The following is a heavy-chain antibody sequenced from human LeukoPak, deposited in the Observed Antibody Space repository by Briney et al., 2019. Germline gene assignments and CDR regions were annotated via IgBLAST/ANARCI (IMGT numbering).Heavy chain of an antibody. J-gene: IGHJ4*02. V-gene: IGHV1-2*02. D-gene: IGHD3-10*01. CDR3: ARDGGGFGELLLFDY. Sequence: ASVKVSFKASGYTFTSYYMHWVRQAPGQGLEWMGWINPNSGGTNYAQKLQGRVTMTRDTSISTAYMELSRLRSDDTAVYYCARDGGGFGELLLFDYWGQGTLVTVSS. CDR1: GYTFTSYY. CDR2: INPNSGGT.